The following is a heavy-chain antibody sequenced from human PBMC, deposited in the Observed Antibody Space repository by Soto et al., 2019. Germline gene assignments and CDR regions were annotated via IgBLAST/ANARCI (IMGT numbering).Heavy chain of an antibody. CDR1: GHRFTTYW. V-gene: IGHV5-10-1*01. Sequence: GESLKISCKTSGHRFTTYWISWVRQMPGKGLEYMGKINPTDSETNYSPSFEGHVTFSVDRSTSTAYVRWNSLKASDTAMYYCASSTMNSTSFYYAMDVWGQGTTVTVSS. J-gene: IGHJ6*02. CDR2: INPTDSET. D-gene: IGHD1-1*01. CDR3: ASSTMNSTSFYYAMDV.